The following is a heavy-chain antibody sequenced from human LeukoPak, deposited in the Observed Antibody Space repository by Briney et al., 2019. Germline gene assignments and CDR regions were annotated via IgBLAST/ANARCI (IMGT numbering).Heavy chain of an antibody. Sequence: SETLSLTCTVSGGSISSSSYYWGWIRQPPGKGLEWIGSIYYSGSTYYNPSLKSRVTISVDTSKTQFSLKLRSVTAADTAVYYCARDRWTGEAPFDYWGQGTLVTVSS. V-gene: IGHV4-39*07. J-gene: IGHJ4*02. D-gene: IGHD3/OR15-3a*01. CDR2: IYYSGST. CDR3: ARDRWTGEAPFDY. CDR1: GGSISSSSYY.